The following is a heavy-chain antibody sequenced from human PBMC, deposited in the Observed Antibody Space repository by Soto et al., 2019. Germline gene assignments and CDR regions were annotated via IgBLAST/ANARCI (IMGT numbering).Heavy chain of an antibody. J-gene: IGHJ6*02. Sequence: PSETLSLTCTVSRDSISNFCWCWIRQSPGKRLEWIGYLYYTGSTNYNPSLKSRVTISVDTSKNQFTLKLSSVTAADTAVYYCARGGGYDFRRQQAPHIVVWDPGTSVTVSS. D-gene: IGHD3-3*01. V-gene: IGHV4-59*01. CDR1: RDSISNFC. CDR3: ARGGGYDFRRQQAPHIVV. CDR2: LYYTGST.